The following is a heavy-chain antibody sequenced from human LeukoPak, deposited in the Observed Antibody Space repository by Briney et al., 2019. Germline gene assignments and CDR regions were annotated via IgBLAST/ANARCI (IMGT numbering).Heavy chain of an antibody. CDR1: GGSISSSSYY. J-gene: IGHJ4*02. Sequence: SETLSLTCTVSGGSISSSSYYWGWVRQPPGKGLEWIGSIYYSGSTYYNPSLRSRVTISVDTSKNQFSLKLSSVTAADTAVYYCARHPESLDPKFDYWGQGTLVTVSS. CDR2: IYYSGST. D-gene: IGHD3/OR15-3a*01. V-gene: IGHV4-39*01. CDR3: ARHPESLDPKFDY.